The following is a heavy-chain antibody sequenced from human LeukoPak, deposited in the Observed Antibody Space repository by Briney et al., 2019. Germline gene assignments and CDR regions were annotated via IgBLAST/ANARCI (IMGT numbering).Heavy chain of an antibody. CDR2: IYYSGST. J-gene: IGHJ2*01. D-gene: IGHD1-26*01. CDR3: ARDQVGFYWYFDL. Sequence: PSETLSLTCTVSGGSISSYYWGWIRQPPGKGLEWIGSIYYSGSTYYNPSLKSRVTISVDTSKNQFSLKLSSVTAADTAVYYCARDQVGFYWYFDLWGRGTLVTVSS. CDR1: GGSISSYY. V-gene: IGHV4-39*07.